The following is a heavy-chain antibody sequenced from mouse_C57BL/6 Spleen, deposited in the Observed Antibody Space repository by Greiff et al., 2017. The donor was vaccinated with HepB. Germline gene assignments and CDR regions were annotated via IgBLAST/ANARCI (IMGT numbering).Heavy chain of an antibody. D-gene: IGHD1-1*01. V-gene: IGHV1-64*01. CDR3: ARFYYGSGTGDY. CDR2: IHPNSGST. J-gene: IGHJ2*01. Sequence: QVQLQQSGAELVKPGASVKLSCKASGYTFTSYWMHWVKQRPGQGLEWIGMIHPNSGSTNYNEKFKSKATLTVDKSSSTAYMQLSSLTSEDSAVYYCARFYYGSGTGDYWGQGTTLTVSS. CDR1: GYTFTSYW.